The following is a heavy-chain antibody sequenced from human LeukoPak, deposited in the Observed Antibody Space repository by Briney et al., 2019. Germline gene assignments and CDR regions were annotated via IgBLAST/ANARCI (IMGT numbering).Heavy chain of an antibody. CDR2: IYYSGST. J-gene: IGHJ5*02. CDR3: ARDGRGAAGNWFDP. D-gene: IGHD6-13*01. Sequence: PSETLSLTCTVSGGSISSYYWSWIRQPPGKGLEWIGYIYYSGSTNYNPSLKSRVTISVDTSKNQFSLKLSSVTAADTAVYYCARDGRGAAGNWFDPWGQGTLVTVSS. V-gene: IGHV4-59*01. CDR1: GGSISSYY.